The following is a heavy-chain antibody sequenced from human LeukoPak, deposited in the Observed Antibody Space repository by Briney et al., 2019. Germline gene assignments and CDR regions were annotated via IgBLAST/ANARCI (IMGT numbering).Heavy chain of an antibody. CDR1: TYSISSGYY. J-gene: IGHJ6*03. CDR2: IYHSGST. Sequence: SETLSLTCTVSTYSISSGYYWGWIRQPPGKGLEWIGYIYHSGSTYYNPSLKSRVTISVDRSKNQFSLKLTSVTDADTAVYYCARVGCSSTNCYGNYYMDVWGKGTTVTVS. V-gene: IGHV4-38-2*02. D-gene: IGHD2-2*01. CDR3: ARVGCSSTNCYGNYYMDV.